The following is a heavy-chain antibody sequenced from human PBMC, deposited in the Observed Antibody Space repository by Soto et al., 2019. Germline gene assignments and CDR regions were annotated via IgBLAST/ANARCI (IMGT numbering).Heavy chain of an antibody. D-gene: IGHD3-16*01. CDR3: ASWYYDTTGHEAFDI. Sequence: TVKVCCKASRYPFTDCYMHWVRQAPEQGLEWIGWINPKSGGTSYAEKFQGRVTMARDTSISTAYLDLTSLNSGDTAVYYCASWYYDTTGHEAFDIWGQGTMVTVSS. V-gene: IGHV1-2*02. CDR1: RYPFTDCY. J-gene: IGHJ3*02. CDR2: INPKSGGT.